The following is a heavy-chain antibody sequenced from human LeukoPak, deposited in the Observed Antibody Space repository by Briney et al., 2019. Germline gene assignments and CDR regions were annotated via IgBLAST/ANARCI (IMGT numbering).Heavy chain of an antibody. CDR1: GGSMNYY. Sequence: PSETLSLTCTVSGGSMNYYWSRVRPPLGKGLEWIGYIYHSGHTYYKPSFQSRVSISLETSNNRFSLKLASVTAAETAVYYCARLDVDSDFYYFMDVWGKGTTVAVSS. J-gene: IGHJ6*03. V-gene: IGHV4-59*01. D-gene: IGHD5-12*01. CDR2: IYHSGHT. CDR3: ARLDVDSDFYYFMDV.